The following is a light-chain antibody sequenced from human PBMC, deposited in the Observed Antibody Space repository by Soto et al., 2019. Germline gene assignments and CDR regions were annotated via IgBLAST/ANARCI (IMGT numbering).Light chain of an antibody. CDR3: QQRSNWPPLFA. CDR1: QSVSSY. J-gene: IGKJ3*01. V-gene: IGKV3-11*01. Sequence: EIVLTQSPATLSLSPGERATLSCRASQSVSSYLAWYQQKPGQAPRLLIYDASNRATGIPARFSGSGSGIDFTLTIRSLEPEDFAVYYCQQRSNWPPLFAFGPGTKVDIK. CDR2: DAS.